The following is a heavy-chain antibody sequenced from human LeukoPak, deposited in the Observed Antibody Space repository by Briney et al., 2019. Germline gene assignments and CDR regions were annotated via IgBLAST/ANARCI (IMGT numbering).Heavy chain of an antibody. CDR2: IKQDGSEK. Sequence: GGSLRLSCAASGFTFSSYSMSWVRQAPGKGLEWVANIKQDGSEKYYVDSVKGRFTISRDNAKNSLYLQMNSLRAEDTAVYYCARESWVQQPTAPLGAFDIWGQGTMVTVSS. CDR3: ARESWVQQPTAPLGAFDI. J-gene: IGHJ3*02. D-gene: IGHD6-13*01. CDR1: GFTFSSYS. V-gene: IGHV3-7*01.